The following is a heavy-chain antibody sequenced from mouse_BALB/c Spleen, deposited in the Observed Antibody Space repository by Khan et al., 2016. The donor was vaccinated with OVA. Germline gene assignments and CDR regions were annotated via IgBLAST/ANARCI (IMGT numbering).Heavy chain of an antibody. J-gene: IGHJ2*01. D-gene: IGHD1-1*01. CDR3: ARRGDYYAFGD. CDR1: GYSFTGYN. V-gene: IGHV1-39*01. CDR2: IDPYYGNT. Sequence: EVQLQESGPELEKPGASVKMSCKASGYSFTGYNMNWVKQSNGKSLEWIGNIDPYYGNTIYNQKFKGKATLTVDKSSSTAYMQLKSLTSEDYADYECARRGDYYAFGDWGQGTTLTVSS.